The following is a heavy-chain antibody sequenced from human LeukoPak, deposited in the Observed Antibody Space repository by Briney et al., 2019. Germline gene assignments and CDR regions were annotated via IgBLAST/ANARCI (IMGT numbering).Heavy chain of an antibody. V-gene: IGHV3-30*02. CDR2: IWYAGTIQ. CDR3: AKGSNRGVATIDY. J-gene: IGHJ4*02. CDR1: GLHFSAYA. Sequence: SGGSLRLSCAASGLHFSAYAMHWVRQAPGKGLEWVAVIWYAGTIQHFADSVKGRFTISRDNSKNTLFLQMNSLRAEDTAVYYCAKGSNRGVATIDYWGQGTLVTVSS. D-gene: IGHD5-12*01.